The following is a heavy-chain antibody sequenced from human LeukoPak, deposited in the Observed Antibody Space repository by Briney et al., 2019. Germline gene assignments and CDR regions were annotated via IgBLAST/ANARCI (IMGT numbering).Heavy chain of an antibody. CDR2: INHSGST. CDR1: GGSFSGYY. CDR3: ARDLGSWPHVTLDI. J-gene: IGHJ3*02. V-gene: IGHV4-34*01. Sequence: PSETLSLTCAVYGGSFSGYYWSWIRQPPGKGLEWIGEINHSGSTNYNPSLKSRVTIPVDTSKNQFSLKLSSVTAADTAIYYCARDLGSWPHVTLDIWGQGTMVIVSS. D-gene: IGHD3-16*01.